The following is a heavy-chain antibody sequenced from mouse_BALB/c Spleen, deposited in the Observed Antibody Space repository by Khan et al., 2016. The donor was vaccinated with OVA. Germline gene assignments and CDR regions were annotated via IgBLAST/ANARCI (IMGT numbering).Heavy chain of an antibody. CDR3: ASRILYYYGSNFEWYYFDY. CDR2: ISYSGDT. Sequence: EVQLQESGPGLVKPSQSLSLTCTVTGYSITSDYAWNWIRQFPGNKLEWMGYISYSGDTAYNTSLTSRISITRDTSKTQFFLQLNSVTTEDTATYYCASRILYYYGSNFEWYYFDYWGQGTTLTVSS. D-gene: IGHD1-1*01. V-gene: IGHV3-2*02. CDR1: GYSITSDYA. J-gene: IGHJ2*01.